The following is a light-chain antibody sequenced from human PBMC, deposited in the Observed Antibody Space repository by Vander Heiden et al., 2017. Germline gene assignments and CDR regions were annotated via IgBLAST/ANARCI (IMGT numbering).Light chain of an antibody. CDR1: QNVLYNANNKNY. CDR2: WAS. J-gene: IGKJ1*01. Sequence: ILMTQSPDSRAGSLGDRATINCKSRQNVLYNANNKNYLAWYQQKPGQPPKLLIYWASTRESGVPDRFSGSGSGTDFTLTISSLQAEDVAVYYCQQFYSLPWTFGQGTKVEI. CDR3: QQFYSLPWT. V-gene: IGKV4-1*01.